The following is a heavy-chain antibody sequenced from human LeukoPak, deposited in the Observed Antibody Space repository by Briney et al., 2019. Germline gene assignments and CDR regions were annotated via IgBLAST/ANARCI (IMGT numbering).Heavy chain of an antibody. CDR3: AKGRRIQLWLPDYYYYMDV. Sequence: PGGSLRLSCAASGFRFSDYWMTWVRQAPGKGLEWVSAISGSGGSTYYADSVKGRFTISRDNSKNTLYLQMNSLRAEDTAVYYCAKGRRIQLWLPDYYYYMDVWGKGTTVTVSS. D-gene: IGHD5-18*01. V-gene: IGHV3-23*01. CDR2: ISGSGGST. CDR1: GFRFSDYW. J-gene: IGHJ6*03.